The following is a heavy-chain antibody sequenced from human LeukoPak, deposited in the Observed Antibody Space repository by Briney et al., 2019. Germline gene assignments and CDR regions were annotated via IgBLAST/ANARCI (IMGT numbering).Heavy chain of an antibody. CDR3: ARGVTAALGEHFQH. V-gene: IGHV3-11*05. D-gene: IGHD2-2*01. CDR1: GGSISSYY. J-gene: IGHJ1*01. CDR2: ISSSGSYT. Sequence: LSLTCTVSGGSISSYYWSWIRQAPGKGLEWVSYISSSGSYTNYADSVKGRFTISRDNAKNSLYLQMNSLRAEDTAVYYCARGVTAALGEHFQHWGQGTLVTVSS.